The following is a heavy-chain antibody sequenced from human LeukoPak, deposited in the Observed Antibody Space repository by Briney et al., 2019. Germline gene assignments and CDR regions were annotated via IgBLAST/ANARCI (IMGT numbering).Heavy chain of an antibody. CDR2: INHSGST. D-gene: IGHD3-3*01. Sequence: SETLSLTCAVYGGSFSGYYWSWIRQPPGRGLEWIGEINHSGSTNYNPSLKSRVTISVDTSKNQFSLKLSSVTAADTAVYYCATSSGFYYYCGMDVWGQGTTVTVSS. J-gene: IGHJ6*02. CDR1: GGSFSGYY. CDR3: ATSSGFYYYCGMDV. V-gene: IGHV4-34*01.